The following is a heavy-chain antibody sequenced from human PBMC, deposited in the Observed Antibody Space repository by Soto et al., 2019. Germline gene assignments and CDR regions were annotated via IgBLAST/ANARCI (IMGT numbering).Heavy chain of an antibody. CDR3: TREAGDCSRTSCYRRAFDS. V-gene: IGHV3-74*01. CDR1: GFTFSSHW. Sequence: EVQLVESGGDLVQPGGSLRLSCAASGFTFSSHWMHWVRRVPGKGLVWVSHINTDGGITGYADSVKGRFTISRDNAKNTLYLQMNGLRVGDTSVYYCTREAGDCSRTSCYRRAFDSWGQGTMVTVSS. J-gene: IGHJ3*02. D-gene: IGHD2-2*01. CDR2: INTDGGIT.